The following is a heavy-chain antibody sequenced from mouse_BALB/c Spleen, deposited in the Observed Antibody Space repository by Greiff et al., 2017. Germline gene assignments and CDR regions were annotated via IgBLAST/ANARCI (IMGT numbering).Heavy chain of an antibody. Sequence: VQLQQSGAELVKPGASVKLSCTASGFNFTDTYMHWVQQRPEQGLEWIGRIDPANGTTKYDPKFRGKATITADTSSNTAYLQLSSLTSEDTAVYYCASGSYYGNFDDWGQGTTVTVSS. J-gene: IGHJ2*01. CDR3: ASGSYYGNFDD. CDR1: GFNFTDTY. D-gene: IGHD1-1*01. CDR2: IDPANGTT. V-gene: IGHV14-3*02.